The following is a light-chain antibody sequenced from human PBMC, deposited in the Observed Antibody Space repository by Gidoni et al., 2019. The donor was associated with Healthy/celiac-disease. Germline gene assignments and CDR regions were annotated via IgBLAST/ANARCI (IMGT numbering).Light chain of an antibody. Sequence: IQMPQSPSSLSASVGDRVTIPSRASQGISKSLDWYQQKPGKVPKLLIYAAYTWQSGVPSRFSGSGSGKEVTLTISSLQPEDVATYVCQKDNSATRTFGQGTKVKIK. CDR3: QKDNSATRT. V-gene: IGKV1-27*01. CDR1: QGISKS. J-gene: IGKJ1*01. CDR2: AAY.